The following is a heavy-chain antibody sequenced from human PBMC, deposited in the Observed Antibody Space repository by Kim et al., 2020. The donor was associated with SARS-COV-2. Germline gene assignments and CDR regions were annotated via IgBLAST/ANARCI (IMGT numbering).Heavy chain of an antibody. V-gene: IGHV1-24*01. CDR3: ATDWYCSSTSCQLAGGWFDP. Sequence: ASVKVSCKVSGYTLTELSMHWVRQAPGKGLEWMGGFDPEDGETIYAQKFQGRVTMTEDTSTDTAYMELSSLRSEDTAVYYCATDWYCSSTSCQLAGGWFDPWGQGTLVTVSS. CDR1: GYTLTELS. D-gene: IGHD2-2*01. CDR2: FDPEDGET. J-gene: IGHJ5*02.